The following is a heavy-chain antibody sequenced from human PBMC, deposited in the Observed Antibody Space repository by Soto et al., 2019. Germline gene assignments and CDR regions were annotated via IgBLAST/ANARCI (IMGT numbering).Heavy chain of an antibody. V-gene: IGHV4-30-2*01. CDR1: GGSISSGGYS. Sequence: SETLSLTWAVSGGSISSGGYSWSWIRQPPGKGLEWIGYIYHSGSTYYNPSLKSRVTISVDRSKNQFSLKLSSVTAADTAVYYCARDSYGSGIFGGAYFDYWGQGTLVTVSS. D-gene: IGHD3-10*01. CDR3: ARDSYGSGIFGGAYFDY. CDR2: IYHSGST. J-gene: IGHJ4*02.